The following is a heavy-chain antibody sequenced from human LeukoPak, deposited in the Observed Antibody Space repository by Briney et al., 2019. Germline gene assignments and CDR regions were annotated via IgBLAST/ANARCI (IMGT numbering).Heavy chain of an antibody. V-gene: IGHV3-23*01. J-gene: IGHJ4*02. CDR1: GFTFTTYA. Sequence: LPGGSLRLSCEASGFTFTTYAMSWVRQAPGKGLQWVSGISSGDSSTYYTDSVKGRFTISRDNSKNTLYLQINSLRAEDTAVYYCAKCMSGSGVCLNFDSWGQGIPVTVSS. CDR3: AKCMSGSGVCLNFDS. D-gene: IGHD2-21*02. CDR2: ISSGDSST.